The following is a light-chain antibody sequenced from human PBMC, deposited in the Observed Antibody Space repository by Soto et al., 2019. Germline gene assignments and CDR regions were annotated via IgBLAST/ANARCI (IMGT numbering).Light chain of an antibody. V-gene: IGLV1-44*01. CDR2: SNN. Sequence: QSVLTQPPSVSGTPGQRVTISCSGSSSNIGSNTVNWYQQLPGTAPKLPIYSNNQRPSGVPDRFSGSTSGTSASLAISGLQSEDEADYYCAAWDDSLNGAVFGGGTQLTVL. CDR3: AAWDDSLNGAV. CDR1: SSNIGSNT. J-gene: IGLJ7*01.